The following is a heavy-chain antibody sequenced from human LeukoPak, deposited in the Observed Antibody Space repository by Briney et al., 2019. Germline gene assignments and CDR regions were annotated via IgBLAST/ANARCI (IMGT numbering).Heavy chain of an antibody. CDR2: IIPIFGTA. CDR1: GGTLSSYA. V-gene: IGHV1-69*13. J-gene: IGHJ6*03. Sequence: WASVKVSCKASGGTLSSYAISWVRQAPGQGLEWMGGIIPIFGTANYAQKFQGRVTITADESTSTAYMELSSLRSEDTAVYYCARLNGNYGARHYYYYMDVWGKGTTVTVSS. D-gene: IGHD4-17*01. CDR3: ARLNGNYGARHYYYYMDV.